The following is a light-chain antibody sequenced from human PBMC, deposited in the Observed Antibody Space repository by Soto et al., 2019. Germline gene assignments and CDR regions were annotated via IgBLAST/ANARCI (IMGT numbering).Light chain of an antibody. CDR3: QTADNSGTFLL. Sequence: SYELTQPPSMSVSPGQTARITCSGDPLTRQYVYWYQQKPGQAPLLVIYKDNERPSGIPERFSGSTSGTTGTLTISGVRAEDEAHYYCQTADNSGTFLLFAGGTKLTVL. J-gene: IGLJ3*02. CDR1: PLTRQY. CDR2: KDN. V-gene: IGLV3-25*02.